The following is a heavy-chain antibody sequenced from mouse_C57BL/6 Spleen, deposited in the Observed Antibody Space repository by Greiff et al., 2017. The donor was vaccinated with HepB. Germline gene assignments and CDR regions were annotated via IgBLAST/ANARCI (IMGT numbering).Heavy chain of an antibody. CDR2: IDPSDSYT. CDR3: ARRGLRSAMDY. CDR1: GYTFTSYW. V-gene: IGHV1-69*01. D-gene: IGHD3-1*01. J-gene: IGHJ4*01. Sequence: QVQLQQPGAELVMPGASVKLSCKASGYTFTSYWMHWVKQRPGQGLEWIGEIDPSDSYTNYNQKFKGKSTLTVDKSSSTAYMQLSSLTSEDSAVYYCARRGLRSAMDYWGQGTSVTVSS.